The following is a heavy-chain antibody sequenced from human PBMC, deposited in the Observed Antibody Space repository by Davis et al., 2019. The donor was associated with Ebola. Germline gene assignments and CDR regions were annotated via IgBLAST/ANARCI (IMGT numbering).Heavy chain of an antibody. CDR3: ARVGGTMVRGVIGY. CDR1: GFTFSSYS. Sequence: GGSLRLSCAASGFTFSSYSMNWVRQAPGKGLEWVSPISSSSSYIYYADSVKGRFTISRDNAKNSLYLQMNSLRAEDTAVYYCARVGGTMVRGVIGYWGQGTLVTVSS. J-gene: IGHJ4*02. D-gene: IGHD3-10*01. CDR2: ISSSSSYI. V-gene: IGHV3-21*01.